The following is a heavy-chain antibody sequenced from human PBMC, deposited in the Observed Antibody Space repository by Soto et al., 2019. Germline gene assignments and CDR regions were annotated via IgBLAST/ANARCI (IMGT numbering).Heavy chain of an antibody. D-gene: IGHD2-8*01. CDR2: IYYSGST. CDR1: GGSISSGDYY. J-gene: IGHJ3*02. V-gene: IGHV4-30-4*01. CDR3: ARGLYRPDAFDI. Sequence: PAQTLSLTCTISGGSISSGDYYWSWFRQPPGKGLEWIGYIYYSGSTYYNPSLKSRVTISVDTSKNQFSLKLSSVTAADTAVYYCARGLYRPDAFDIWGQGTMVTVS.